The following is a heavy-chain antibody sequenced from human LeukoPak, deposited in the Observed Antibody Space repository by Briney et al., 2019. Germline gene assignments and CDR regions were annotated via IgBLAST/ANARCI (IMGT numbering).Heavy chain of an antibody. CDR1: GGSFSGYY. V-gene: IGHV4-34*01. J-gene: IGHJ6*03. CDR2: INHSGST. D-gene: IGHD3-22*01. Sequence: SETLSLTCAVYGGSFSGYYWSWIRQPPGKGLEWIGEINHSGSTNYNPSLKSRVTISVDTSKNQFSLKLSSVTAADTAVYYCARTRTRLSITMIVAPRYYYMDVWGKGTTVTVSS. CDR3: ARTRTRLSITMIVAPRYYYMDV.